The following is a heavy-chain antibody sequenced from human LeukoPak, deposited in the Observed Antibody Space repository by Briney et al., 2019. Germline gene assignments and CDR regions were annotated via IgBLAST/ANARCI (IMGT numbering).Heavy chain of an antibody. CDR1: GFTFSSAW. CDR2: IKNKLDGGTT. Sequence: PGGSLRLSCAASGFTFSSAWMSWVRQAPGKGLEWVGLIKNKLDGGTTDYVAPVKGRFTISRDDSRNTLYLQMNSLKSEDTAMYYCASYNDRDAFNIWGQGTMVTVSS. J-gene: IGHJ3*02. D-gene: IGHD1-14*01. V-gene: IGHV3-15*01. CDR3: ASYNDRDAFNI.